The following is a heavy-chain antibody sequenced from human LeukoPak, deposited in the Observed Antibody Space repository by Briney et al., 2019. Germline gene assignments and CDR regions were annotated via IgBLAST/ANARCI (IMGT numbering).Heavy chain of an antibody. CDR1: GGSISSSSYY. Sequence: PSETLSLTCTVSGGSISSSSYYWGWLRQPPGKGLEWIGSIYYSGSTYYNPSLKSRVTISVDTSKNQFSLKLSSVTAADTAVYYCARVPRPAAARREVTAYNWFDPWGQGTLVTVSS. CDR3: ARVPRPAAARREVTAYNWFDP. V-gene: IGHV4-39*07. J-gene: IGHJ5*02. CDR2: IYYSGST. D-gene: IGHD6-6*01.